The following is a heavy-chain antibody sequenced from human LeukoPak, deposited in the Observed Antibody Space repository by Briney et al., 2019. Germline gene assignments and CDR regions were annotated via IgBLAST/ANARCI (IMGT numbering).Heavy chain of an antibody. V-gene: IGHV4-34*01. CDR3: ARGGYYDFWSGPTNYYYYGMDV. CDR2: INHSGST. J-gene: IGHJ6*02. D-gene: IGHD3-3*01. Sequence: PSETLSLTCAVYGGSFSGYYWSWIRQPPGKGLEWIGEINHSGSTKYNPSLKSRVTISVDTSKNQFSLKLSSVTAADTAVYYCARGGYYDFWSGPTNYYYYGMDVWGQGTTVTVSS. CDR1: GGSFSGYY.